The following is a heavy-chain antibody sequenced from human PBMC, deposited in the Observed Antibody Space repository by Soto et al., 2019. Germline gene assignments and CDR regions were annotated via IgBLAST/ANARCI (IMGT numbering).Heavy chain of an antibody. CDR2: ISGSGGST. V-gene: IGHV3-23*01. CDR1: GFTFSTYA. J-gene: IGHJ3*02. CDR3: AKVVPGAMALGGAFDI. Sequence: GGSLRLSCAASGFTFSTYAMSWVRQAPGKGLEWVSTISGSGGSTYYADSVKGRFTISRDNSKKTLYLQMSSLRAEDTAVYYCAKVVPGAMALGGAFDIWGQGTMVTVSS. D-gene: IGHD2-2*01.